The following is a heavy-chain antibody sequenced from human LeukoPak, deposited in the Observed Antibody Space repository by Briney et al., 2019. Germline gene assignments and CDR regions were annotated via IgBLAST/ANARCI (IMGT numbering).Heavy chain of an antibody. Sequence: SVKVSCKASGGTFSGYAISWVRQAPGQGLEWMGGIIPIFGTANYAQKFQGRVTITTDESTSTAYMELSSLRSEDTAVYYCASVPYYSTNYYYYYMDVWGKGTTVTVSS. CDR3: ASVPYYSTNYYYYYMDV. CDR1: GGTFSGYA. D-gene: IGHD4-11*01. V-gene: IGHV1-69*05. J-gene: IGHJ6*03. CDR2: IIPIFGTA.